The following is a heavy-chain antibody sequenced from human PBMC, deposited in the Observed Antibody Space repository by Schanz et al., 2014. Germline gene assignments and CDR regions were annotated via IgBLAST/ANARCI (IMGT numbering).Heavy chain of an antibody. CDR1: GFNFRNYG. CDR2: ISYDGSSK. CDR3: ATEGPRGTRHPISYYYAMDN. V-gene: IGHV3-33*01. J-gene: IGHJ6*02. D-gene: IGHD6-6*01. Sequence: QVQLVESGGGVVQPGRSLRLSCAASGFNFRNYGMHWVRQAPGKGLEWVALISYDGSSKNHADSVQGRFTISRDNSKNALYLQMNSLTAEDTAVYYCATEGPRGTRHPISYYYAMDNWGQGTKVTV.